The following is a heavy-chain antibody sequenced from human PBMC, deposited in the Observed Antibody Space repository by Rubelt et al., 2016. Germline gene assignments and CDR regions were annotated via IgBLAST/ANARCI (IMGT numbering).Heavy chain of an antibody. J-gene: IGHJ4*02. V-gene: IGHV3-30*18. D-gene: IGHD3-16*01. CDR1: GFTFSSYG. CDR2: ISYDGSNK. Sequence: AGRSLRLSCAASGFTFSSYGMHWVRQAPGKGLEWVAVISYDGSNKYYADSVKGRFTISRDNSKNTLYLQMNSLRAEDTAVYYCAKRGAGTFFDYWGQGTLFTVSS. CDR3: AKRGAGTFFDY.